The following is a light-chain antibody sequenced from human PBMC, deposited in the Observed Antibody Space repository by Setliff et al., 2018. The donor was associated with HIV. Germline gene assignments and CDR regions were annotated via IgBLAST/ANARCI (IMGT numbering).Light chain of an antibody. Sequence: QSALTQPASVSGSPGQSITISCTGTSSDVGGYNYVSWYQQHPGKAPKLMISDVSKRPSGVSSRFSGSKSGNTASLTISGLQTEDEADYYCSSYAGSNIPYVFGTGTKVTVL. CDR2: DVS. V-gene: IGLV2-14*01. J-gene: IGLJ1*01. CDR3: SSYAGSNIPYV. CDR1: SSDVGGYNY.